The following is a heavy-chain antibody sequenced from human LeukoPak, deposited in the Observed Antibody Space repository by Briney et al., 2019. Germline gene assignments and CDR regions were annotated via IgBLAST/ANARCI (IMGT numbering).Heavy chain of an antibody. D-gene: IGHD3-10*01. CDR2: INTNSGGT. CDR3: ARLCVGELAWFDP. V-gene: IGHV1-2*02. J-gene: IGHJ5*02. CDR1: GYTLTVYY. Sequence: ASVKVSCKASGYTLTVYYMHWVRQAPGQRLEWMGWINTNSGGTNYTQKCQGTVTMTRDTSISTAYTERSRLRSDDTAQYNCARLCVGELAWFDPWGQGTLVTVSS.